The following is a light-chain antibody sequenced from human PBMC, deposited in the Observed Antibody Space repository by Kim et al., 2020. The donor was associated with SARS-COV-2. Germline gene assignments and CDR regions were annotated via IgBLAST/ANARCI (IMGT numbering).Light chain of an antibody. J-gene: IGKJ4*01. V-gene: IGKV1D-12*01. CDR3: QKNKSYPLT. Sequence: ASVGDRVTITCRASQAIGSWLAWVQQKPGRAPKLLIYAASSLQSGVPSKFSGSGSGTNFTLTVSSLQSEDFATYYCQKNKSYPLTFGGGTKVDIK. CDR2: AAS. CDR1: QAIGSW.